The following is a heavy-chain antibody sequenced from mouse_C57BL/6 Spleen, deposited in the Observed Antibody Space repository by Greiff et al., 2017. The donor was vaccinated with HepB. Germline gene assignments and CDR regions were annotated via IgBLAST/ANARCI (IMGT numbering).Heavy chain of an antibody. CDR1: GYAFSSSW. V-gene: IGHV1-82*01. CDR3: ARRHYDYDPFDY. Sequence: VQLQQSGPELVKPGASVKISCKASGYAFSSSWMNWVKQRPGKGLEWIGRIYPGDGDTNYNGKFKGKATLTADKSSSTAYMQLSSLTSEDSAVYFCARRHYDYDPFDYWGQGTTLTVSS. J-gene: IGHJ2*01. CDR2: IYPGDGDT. D-gene: IGHD2-4*01.